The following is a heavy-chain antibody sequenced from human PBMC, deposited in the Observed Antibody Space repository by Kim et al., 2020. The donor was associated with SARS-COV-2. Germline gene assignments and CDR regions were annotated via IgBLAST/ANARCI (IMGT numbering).Heavy chain of an antibody. V-gene: IGHV1-46*01. CDR1: GYTFTSYY. CDR2: INPSGGST. D-gene: IGHD3-10*01. CDR3: ARGGGARERVNYYYYGMDV. J-gene: IGHJ6*02. Sequence: ASVKVSCKASGYTFTSYYMHWVRQAPGQGLEWMGIINPSGGSTSYAQKFQGRVTMTRDTSTSTVYMELSSLRSEDTAVYYCARGGGARERVNYYYYGMDVWGQGTTVTVSS.